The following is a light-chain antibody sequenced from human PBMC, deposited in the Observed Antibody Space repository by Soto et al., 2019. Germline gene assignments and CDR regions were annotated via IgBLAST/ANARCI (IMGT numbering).Light chain of an antibody. CDR3: QKYDISPLT. CDR1: QGIRNY. Sequence: DIQMTQSPSSLSASVGDRVTITCRASQGIRNYLAWYQQKPGKVPELLIYDAFTLHSGVPSRFSGSGSGIDFTLTISSLQPEDVATYYCQKYDISPLTFGQGTRLEIK. J-gene: IGKJ5*01. V-gene: IGKV1-27*01. CDR2: DAF.